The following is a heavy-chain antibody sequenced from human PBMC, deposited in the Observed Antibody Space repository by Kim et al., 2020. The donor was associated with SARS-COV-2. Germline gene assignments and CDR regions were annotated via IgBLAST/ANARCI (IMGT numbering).Heavy chain of an antibody. J-gene: IGHJ5*02. V-gene: IGHV1-24*01. Sequence: IYAQKFRGRVTRTEDTSTDTAYMELSSLRSEDTAVYYCATGSPFGVGWFDPWGQGTLVTVSS. CDR3: ATGSPFGVGWFDP. D-gene: IGHD3-3*01.